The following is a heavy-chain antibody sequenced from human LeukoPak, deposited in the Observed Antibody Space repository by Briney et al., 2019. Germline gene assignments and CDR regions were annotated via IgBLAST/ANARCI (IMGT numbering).Heavy chain of an antibody. D-gene: IGHD5-12*01. Sequence: KTGGSLRLSCAASGFTFIGYTLNCVRQAPGKGLELVSSISSSGSYMYYADSVKGRFTISRDNAKNSLHLQMNSLRAEDTAVYYCARAGYSGYVYLFDYWGQGALVTVSS. CDR2: ISSSGSYM. CDR3: ARAGYSGYVYLFDY. CDR1: GFTFIGYT. J-gene: IGHJ4*02. V-gene: IGHV3-21*06.